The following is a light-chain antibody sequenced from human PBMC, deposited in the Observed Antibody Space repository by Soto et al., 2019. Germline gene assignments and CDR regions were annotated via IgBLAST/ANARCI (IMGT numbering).Light chain of an antibody. Sequence: QSALTQPASVSGSPGQSITISCTGTSRDVGGYNYVSWYQISPGKAPKLIIYEVSNRPSGVPDRFSGSRSGNTASLAISGLQPEDEADYYCSSYTASSTWVFGGGTKLTVL. CDR2: EVS. V-gene: IGLV2-14*01. CDR3: SSYTASSTWV. CDR1: SRDVGGYNY. J-gene: IGLJ3*02.